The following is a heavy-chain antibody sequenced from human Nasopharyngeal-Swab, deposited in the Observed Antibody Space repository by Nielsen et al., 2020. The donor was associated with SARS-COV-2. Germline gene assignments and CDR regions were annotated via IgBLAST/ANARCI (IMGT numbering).Heavy chain of an antibody. CDR1: GFTFSSYA. J-gene: IGHJ4*02. D-gene: IGHD6-13*01. CDR3: ARSIAAWGKDY. V-gene: IGHV3-30-3*01. Sequence: GESLKISCAASGFTFSSYAMHWVRQAPGKGLEWVAVIAYDGSNTYYADSVKGRFTISRDNSKHTLYLQMNSLRAEDTAVYYCARSIAAWGKDYWGQGTLVTVSS. CDR2: IAYDGSNT.